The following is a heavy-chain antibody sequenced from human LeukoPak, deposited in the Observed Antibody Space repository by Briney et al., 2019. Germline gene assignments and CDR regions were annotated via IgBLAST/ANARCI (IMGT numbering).Heavy chain of an antibody. J-gene: IGHJ4*02. CDR1: GFTFSSYN. CDR3: ARGSSGSYFQFIDY. CDR2: ISTSSNYR. Sequence: GGSLRLSCAASGFTFSSYNMNWVRQAPGKGLEWVSSISTSSNYRYYADSVKGRFTISRDNAQNSLYLQMNSLRAEDTAVYYCARGSSGSYFQFIDYWGQGTLVTVSS. D-gene: IGHD1-26*01. V-gene: IGHV3-21*06.